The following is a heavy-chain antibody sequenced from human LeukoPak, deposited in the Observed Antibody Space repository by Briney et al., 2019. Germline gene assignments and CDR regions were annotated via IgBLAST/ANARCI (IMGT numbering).Heavy chain of an antibody. CDR2: IYYSGST. D-gene: IGHD3-10*01. Sequence: SETLSLTCTVSGGSISSYYWSWIRQPPGKGLEWIGYIYYSGSTNYNPSLKSRVTISVDTSKNQFSLKLSSVTAADTAVYYCARAYKGDIWFGELLLDYWGQGTLVTVPS. V-gene: IGHV4-59*01. CDR3: ARAYKGDIWFGELLLDY. CDR1: GGSISSYY. J-gene: IGHJ4*02.